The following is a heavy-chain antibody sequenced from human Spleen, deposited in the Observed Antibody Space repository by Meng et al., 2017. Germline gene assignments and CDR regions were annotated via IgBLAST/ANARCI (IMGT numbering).Heavy chain of an antibody. CDR1: GGSISSSSYY. V-gene: IGHV4-39*07. J-gene: IGHJ4*02. D-gene: IGHD6-13*01. Sequence: SETLSLTCTVSGGSISSSSYYWGWIRQPPGKGLEWIGSIYYSGSTYYNPSLKSRVTISVDTSKNQFSLKLSSVTAADMAVYYCASGISAAGTGPFDYWGQGTLVTVSS. CDR3: ASGISAAGTGPFDY. CDR2: IYYSGST.